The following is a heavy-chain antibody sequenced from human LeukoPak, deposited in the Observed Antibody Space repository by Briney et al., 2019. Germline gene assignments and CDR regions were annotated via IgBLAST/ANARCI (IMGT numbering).Heavy chain of an antibody. V-gene: IGHV3-23*01. CDR3: AKYPYYDSSGYSDY. D-gene: IGHD3-22*01. Sequence: PGGSLRLSCAASGFTFSSYAMSWVRQAPGKGLEWVSAISGSGGSTYYADSVKGRFTISRGISKNTLYLQMNSLRAEDTAVYYCAKYPYYDSSGYSDYWGQGTLVTVSS. CDR2: ISGSGGST. J-gene: IGHJ4*02. CDR1: GFTFSSYA.